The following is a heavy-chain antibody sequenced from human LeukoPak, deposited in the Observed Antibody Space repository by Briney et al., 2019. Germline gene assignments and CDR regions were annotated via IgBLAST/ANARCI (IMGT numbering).Heavy chain of an antibody. D-gene: IGHD4/OR15-4a*01. CDR3: ARRAGAYSHPYDY. CDR2: FSGSGGSA. J-gene: IGHJ4*02. V-gene: IGHV3-23*01. CDR1: GFTFSSYA. Sequence: GGSLRLSCAASGFTFSSYAMSWVRQAPGKGLEWVSSFSGSGGSAYYADSVKGRFTISRDNSKNTLYLQMNSLGAEDTAVYYCARRAGAYSHPYDYWGQGTLVTVSS.